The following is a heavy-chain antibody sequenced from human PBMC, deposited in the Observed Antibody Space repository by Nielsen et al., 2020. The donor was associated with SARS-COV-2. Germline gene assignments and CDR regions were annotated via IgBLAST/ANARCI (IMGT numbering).Heavy chain of an antibody. V-gene: IGHV1-2*05. J-gene: IGHJ4*02. D-gene: IGHD6-13*01. CDR1: GYTFTGYY. Sequence: ASVKVSCKASGYTFTGYYTHWVRQAPGQGLEWMGRINPNSGGTNYAQKFQGRVTMTRDTSISTAYMELSRLRSDDTVVYYCARGSITYSSSWPYFDYWGQGTLVTVSS. CDR3: ARGSITYSSSWPYFDY. CDR2: INPNSGGT.